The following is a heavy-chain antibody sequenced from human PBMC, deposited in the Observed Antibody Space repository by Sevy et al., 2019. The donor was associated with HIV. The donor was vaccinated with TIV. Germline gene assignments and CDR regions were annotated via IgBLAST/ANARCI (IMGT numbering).Heavy chain of an antibody. V-gene: IGHV3-7*01. J-gene: IGHJ2*01. D-gene: IGHD5-12*01. Sequence: GGSLRLSCAASAFTFSSYCMTWVRQAPGKGLEWVANIKQDGSEKYYVDSVKGRFTISRDNAKNSLYLQMNSLRAEDTAVYYCARDLGWLHKYFDLWGRGTLVTVSS. CDR3: ARDLGWLHKYFDL. CDR2: IKQDGSEK. CDR1: AFTFSSYC.